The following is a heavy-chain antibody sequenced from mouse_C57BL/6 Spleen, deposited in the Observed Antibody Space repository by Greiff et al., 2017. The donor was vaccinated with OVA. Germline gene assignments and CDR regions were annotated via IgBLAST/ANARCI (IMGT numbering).Heavy chain of an antibody. V-gene: IGHV1-18*01. CDR2: INPNNGGT. J-gene: IGHJ4*01. CDR3: ARRVNWDYGTPYYAMDY. Sequence: EVQLQQSGPELVKPGASVKIPCKASGYTFTDYNMDWVKQSHGKSLEWIGDINPNNGGTIYNQKFKGKATLTVDKSSSTAYMELRSLTSEDTAVYYCARRVNWDYGTPYYAMDYWGQGTSVTVSS. CDR1: GYTFTDYN. D-gene: IGHD1-1*01.